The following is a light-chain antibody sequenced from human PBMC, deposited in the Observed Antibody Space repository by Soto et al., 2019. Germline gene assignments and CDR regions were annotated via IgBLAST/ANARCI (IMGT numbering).Light chain of an antibody. CDR2: AAS. CDR3: QQYYSYLLT. Sequence: AIRMTQSPSSLSAPTGDRVTITCRASQGISSYLAWYQQKPGKAPKLLIYAASTLQSGVPSRFSGSGSGTDFTLTIICLQSEDFATYYCQQYYSYLLTFGGGTKVDIK. CDR1: QGISSY. J-gene: IGKJ4*01. V-gene: IGKV1-8*01.